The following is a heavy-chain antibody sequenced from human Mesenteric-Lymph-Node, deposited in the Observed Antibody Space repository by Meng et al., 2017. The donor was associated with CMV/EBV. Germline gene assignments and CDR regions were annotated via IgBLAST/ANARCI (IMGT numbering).Heavy chain of an antibody. CDR2: IYSGGDT. V-gene: IGHV3-66*02. CDR3: ARDYYFGIDV. J-gene: IGHJ6*02. Sequence: GGSLRLSCAASGFTVSKSYMSWVRQAPGKGLEWVSVIYSGGDTYYTDSVKGRFTISRDSSKNTLSLQMNSLRAEDTAVYYCARDYYFGIDVWGQGTTVTVSS. CDR1: GFTVSKSY.